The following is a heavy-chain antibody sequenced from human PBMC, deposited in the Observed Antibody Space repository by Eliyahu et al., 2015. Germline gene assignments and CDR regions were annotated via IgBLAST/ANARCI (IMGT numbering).Heavy chain of an antibody. CDR3: ARGFPSTYYYDSSGYWTFDY. J-gene: IGHJ4*02. Sequence: QVQLVQSGAEVKKPGASVKVXCKASGYTFXSDXXHXVRQAPGQGLEWXGIIXPSGGSTSYAQKFQGRVTMTRDTSTSTVYMELSSLRSEDTAVYYCARGFPSTYYYDSSGYWTFDYWGQGTLVTVSS. CDR1: GYTFXSDX. D-gene: IGHD3-22*01. CDR2: IXPSGGST. V-gene: IGHV1-46*03.